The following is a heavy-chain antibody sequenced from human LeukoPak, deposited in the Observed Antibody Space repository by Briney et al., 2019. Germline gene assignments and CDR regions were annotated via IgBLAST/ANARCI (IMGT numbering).Heavy chain of an antibody. V-gene: IGHV3-7*01. Sequence: GGSLRLSCAASGFTFSSYWMSWVRQAPGKGLEWLANIKQDGSEKYYVDSVKGRFTISRDNAKNSLYLQMNSLRAEDTAVYYCARERFRSWWPDYLDYWGQGTLVTVSS. J-gene: IGHJ4*02. CDR1: GFTFSSYW. CDR3: ARERFRSWWPDYLDY. D-gene: IGHD6-13*01. CDR2: IKQDGSEK.